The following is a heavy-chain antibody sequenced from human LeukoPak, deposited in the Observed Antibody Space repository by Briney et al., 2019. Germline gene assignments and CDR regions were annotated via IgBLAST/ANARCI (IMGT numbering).Heavy chain of an antibody. J-gene: IGHJ4*02. D-gene: IGHD5-24*01. CDR1: GYTFTGYY. CDR3: ARVVVRDANNYKDY. Sequence: GASVKVSCKASGYTFTGYYMHWVRQAPGRGLEWMGWVNPTSGGTNYAQKFQGRVTMTRDTSISTAYMELSRLRSDDTAVYYCARVVVRDANNYKDYWGQGTLVTVSS. CDR2: VNPTSGGT. V-gene: IGHV1-2*02.